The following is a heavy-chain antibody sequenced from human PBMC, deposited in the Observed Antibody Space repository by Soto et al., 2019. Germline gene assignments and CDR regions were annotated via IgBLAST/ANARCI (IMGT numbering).Heavy chain of an antibody. CDR3: ARGSEAARPTSYPSNYYYMDV. V-gene: IGHV4-34*01. J-gene: IGHJ6*03. Sequence: PSETLSLTCAVYGGSFSGYYWSWIRQPPGKGLEWIGEINHSGSTNYNPSLKSRVTISVDTSKNQFSLKLSSVTAADTAVYYCARGSEAARPTSYPSNYYYMDVWGKGTTVTVSS. CDR2: INHSGST. CDR1: GGSFSGYY. D-gene: IGHD6-6*01.